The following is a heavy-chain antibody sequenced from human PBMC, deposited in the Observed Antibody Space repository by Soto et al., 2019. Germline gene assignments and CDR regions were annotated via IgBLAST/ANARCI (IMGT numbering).Heavy chain of an antibody. CDR1: AVTFISYS. CDR3: ALDYDFWSGYYTGGGRNWFDP. Sequence: GGSLRLSCASSAVTFISYSMNWVRQAPGKGLEWVSSISSSSYIYYADSVKGRFTISRDNAKNSLYLQMNSLRAEDTAVYYCALDYDFWSGYYTGGGRNWFDPWGQGTLVTVSS. V-gene: IGHV3-21*01. CDR2: ISSSSYI. D-gene: IGHD3-3*01. J-gene: IGHJ5*02.